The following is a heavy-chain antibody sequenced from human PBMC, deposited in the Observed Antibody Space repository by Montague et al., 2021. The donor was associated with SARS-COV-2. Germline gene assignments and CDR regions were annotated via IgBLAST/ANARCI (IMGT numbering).Heavy chain of an antibody. CDR3: ARSYYDILTAYYTPFDY. Sequence: VKPTQTLTLTCTFSGFSLSTSGMRASWIRQPPGKSLEWLARIDWDDGKFYSTSLKTRLTISKDTSKNQVVLTMTNMDPVDTATYYCARSYYDILTAYYTPFDYWGQGTLVTVSS. CDR2: IDWDDGK. D-gene: IGHD3-9*01. CDR1: GFSLSTSGMR. J-gene: IGHJ4*02. V-gene: IGHV2-70*04.